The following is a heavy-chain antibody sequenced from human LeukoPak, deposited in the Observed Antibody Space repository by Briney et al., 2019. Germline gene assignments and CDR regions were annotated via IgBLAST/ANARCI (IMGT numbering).Heavy chain of an antibody. CDR3: ARVSVTAHY. Sequence: ASVNVSCKASGYTFTSYAMNWVRQAPGQGLEWMGWINTNTGNPTYAQGFTGRFVFSLNASVSTAYLQISSLKAEDTAVYYCARVSVTAHYWGQGTLVTVSS. V-gene: IGHV7-4-1*02. CDR2: INTNTGNP. J-gene: IGHJ4*02. D-gene: IGHD3-16*02. CDR1: GYTFTSYA.